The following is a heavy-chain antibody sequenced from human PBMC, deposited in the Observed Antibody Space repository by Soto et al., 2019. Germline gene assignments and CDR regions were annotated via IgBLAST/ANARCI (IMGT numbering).Heavy chain of an antibody. CDR2: IYYSGST. CDR3: ARPVISILREGDYCDGKDV. D-gene: IGHD3-22*01. V-gene: IGHV4-39*01. Sequence: PETLSLTWTVSAGMPSRSRHHWGWIRQPTGKGLEWIGSIYYSGSTYYNPSLKSRVTISVDTSKNQFSVKLSSVTAADTAVYYCARPVISILREGDYCDGKDVWSQGTTDIVS. CDR1: AGMPSRSRHH. J-gene: IGHJ6*02.